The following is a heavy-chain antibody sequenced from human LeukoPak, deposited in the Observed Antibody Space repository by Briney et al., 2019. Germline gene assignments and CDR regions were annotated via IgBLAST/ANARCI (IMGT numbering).Heavy chain of an antibody. D-gene: IGHD6-13*01. CDR2: IRSKAYGGTT. CDR3: TRVRIAAAADY. V-gene: IGHV3-49*04. Sequence: GGSLRLSCTASGFTFGDYAMSWVRQAPGKGLEWVGFIRSKAYGGTTEYAASVKGRFTISRDDSKSIAYLQMNSLKTEDTAVYYCTRVRIAAAADYWGQGTLVTVSS. CDR1: GFTFGDYA. J-gene: IGHJ4*02.